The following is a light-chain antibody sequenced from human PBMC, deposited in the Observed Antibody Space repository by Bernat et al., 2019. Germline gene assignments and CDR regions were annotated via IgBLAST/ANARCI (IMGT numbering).Light chain of an antibody. CDR2: DVN. CDR1: SSDVAGYNH. Sequence: QSALTQPRSVSGSPGQSVTISCTGTSSDVAGYNHVSWYQQHPGKAPKLMLYDVNKWPSGVPDRFSGSKSGNTASLPISGLQAEDEADYYCCSSTGNPNWVFGGGTKVTVL. J-gene: IGLJ3*02. V-gene: IGLV2-11*01. CDR3: CSSTGNPNWV.